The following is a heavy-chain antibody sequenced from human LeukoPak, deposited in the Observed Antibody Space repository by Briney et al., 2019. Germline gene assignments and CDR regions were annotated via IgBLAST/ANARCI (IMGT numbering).Heavy chain of an antibody. Sequence: PSETLSLTCTVSGGSISGYYWSWIRQPPGKGLEWIGYIYYSGSTNYNPSLKSRVTISVDTSKNQFSLKLSSVTAADTAVYYCARDLDCSSTNCYDYWGQRTLVTVSS. CDR1: GGSISGYY. V-gene: IGHV4-59*01. J-gene: IGHJ4*02. CDR2: IYYSGST. CDR3: ARDLDCSSTNCYDY. D-gene: IGHD2-2*01.